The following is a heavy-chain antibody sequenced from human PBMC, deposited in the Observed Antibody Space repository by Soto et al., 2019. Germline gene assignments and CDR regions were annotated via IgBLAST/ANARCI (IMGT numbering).Heavy chain of an antibody. D-gene: IGHD2-21*02. CDR3: ASSLTAIRPDY. CDR1: GVSISSGGYY. CDR2: IYYSGST. V-gene: IGHV4-31*03. J-gene: IGHJ4*02. Sequence: SVPLSVTCTVSGVSISSGGYYWSWNRQHPGKGLEWIGYIYYSGSTYYNPSLKSRVTISVDTSKNQFSLKLSSVTAADTAVYYCASSLTAIRPDYWGQGTLVTVSS.